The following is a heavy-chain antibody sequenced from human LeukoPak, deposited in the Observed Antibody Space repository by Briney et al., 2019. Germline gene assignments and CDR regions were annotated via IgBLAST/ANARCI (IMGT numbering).Heavy chain of an antibody. D-gene: IGHD2-8*02. CDR1: GYTFTYYY. CDR3: SRAADVVLVPPSDD. V-gene: IGHV1-2*02. CDR2: INPNSGGT. J-gene: IGHJ4*02. Sequence: GASVKVSCKASGYTFTYYYMHWVRQAPGQGLEWMGWINPNSGGTNYAQKFQGRVTMTRDTSISTAYMELSRLRSDDTAVYYCSRAADVVLVPPSDDWGQGTLVTVSS.